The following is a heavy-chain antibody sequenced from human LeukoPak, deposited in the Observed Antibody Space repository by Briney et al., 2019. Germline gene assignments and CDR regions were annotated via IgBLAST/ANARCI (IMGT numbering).Heavy chain of an antibody. CDR3: ARGRGRYFDWLFTH. D-gene: IGHD3-9*01. CDR1: GFTFSSYD. Sequence: GGSLRLSCAASGFTFSSYDMHWVRQATGKGLEWVSAIGTAGDTYYPGSVKGRFTISRENAKNSLYLQMNSLRAGDTAVYYCARGRGRYFDWLFTHWGQGTLVTVSS. CDR2: IGTAGDT. J-gene: IGHJ4*02. V-gene: IGHV3-13*01.